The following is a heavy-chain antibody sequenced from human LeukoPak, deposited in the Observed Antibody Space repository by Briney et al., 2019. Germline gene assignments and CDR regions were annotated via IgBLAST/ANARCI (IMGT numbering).Heavy chain of an antibody. Sequence: PGRSLRLSCAASGFTFSSYGMHWVRQAPGKGLEYVSAISSNGGSTYYADSVKGRFTISRDNSKNTLYLQMSSLRAEDTAVYYCVRRGCSSTSCYEGPYYGMDVWGQGTTVTVSS. D-gene: IGHD2-2*01. J-gene: IGHJ6*02. V-gene: IGHV3-64D*09. CDR1: GFTFSSYG. CDR3: VRRGCSSTSCYEGPYYGMDV. CDR2: ISSNGGST.